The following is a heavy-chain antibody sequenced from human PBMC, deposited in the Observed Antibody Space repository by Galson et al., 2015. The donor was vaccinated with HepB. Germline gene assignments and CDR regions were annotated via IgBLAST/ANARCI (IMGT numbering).Heavy chain of an antibody. CDR1: GFMFTGYY. Sequence: SVKVSCKASGFMFTGYYLHWVRQVPGQRLEWMGRINPDGGATDSAQRFQDRVTLTSDTSINTAYMELRSLRPDATAVYFCARDSDMDVWGTGTTVIVSS. V-gene: IGHV1-2*06. CDR2: INPDGGAT. CDR3: ARDSDMDV. J-gene: IGHJ6*03.